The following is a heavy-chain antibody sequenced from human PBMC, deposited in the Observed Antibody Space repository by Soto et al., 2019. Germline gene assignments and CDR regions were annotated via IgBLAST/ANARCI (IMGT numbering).Heavy chain of an antibody. CDR1: GFTFSSYG. D-gene: IGHD6-13*01. CDR3: AKDRRYSSSWYYYYYYMDV. Sequence: GGSLRLSCAASGFTFSSYGMHWVRQAPGKGLEWVAVISHDGSNKYYADSVKGRFTISRDNSKNTLYLQMNSLRAEDTAVYYCAKDRRYSSSWYYYYYYMDVWGKGTTVTVSS. V-gene: IGHV3-30*18. CDR2: ISHDGSNK. J-gene: IGHJ6*03.